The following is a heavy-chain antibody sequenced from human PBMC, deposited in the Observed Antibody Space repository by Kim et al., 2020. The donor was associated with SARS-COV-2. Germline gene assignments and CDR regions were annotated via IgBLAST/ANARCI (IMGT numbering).Heavy chain of an antibody. D-gene: IGHD6-13*01. CDR1: GGTFSSYA. V-gene: IGHV1-69*13. J-gene: IGHJ4*02. CDR3: ASLYSSSWYYFDY. Sequence: SVKVSCKASGGTFSSYAISWVRQAPGQGLEWMGGIIPIFDTANYAQKFQGRVTITADESTSTAYMELSSLRSEDTAVYYCASLYSSSWYYFDYWGQGTLVTVSS. CDR2: IIPIFDTA.